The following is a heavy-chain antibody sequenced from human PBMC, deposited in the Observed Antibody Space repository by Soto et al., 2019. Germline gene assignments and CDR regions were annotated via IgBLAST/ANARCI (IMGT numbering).Heavy chain of an antibody. D-gene: IGHD6-6*01. CDR3: ARHAREQAVRYYYYMDV. V-gene: IGHV4-59*08. J-gene: IGHJ6*03. CDR2: IYYSGST. CDR1: GGSISSYY. Sequence: PSGTLSLTCTVSGGSISSYYWSWIRQPPGKGLEWIGYIYYSGSTNYNPSLKSRVTISVDTSKNQFSLKLSSVTAADTAVYYCARHAREQAVRYYYYMDVWGKGTTVTVSS.